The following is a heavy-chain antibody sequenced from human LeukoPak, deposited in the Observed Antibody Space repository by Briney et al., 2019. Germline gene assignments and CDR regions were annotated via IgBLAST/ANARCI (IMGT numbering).Heavy chain of an antibody. J-gene: IGHJ4*02. D-gene: IGHD1-26*01. CDR3: ARGSGDHFEY. CDR2: MYYSGST. V-gene: IGHV4-61*05. Sequence: PSETLSLTCTVSGGSISSTSYHWAWIRQPPGKGLEWIGYMYYSGSTNYNPSLKSRVTISGDTSKNQFSLKLSSVTAADTAVYYRARGSGDHFEYWGQGTLVTVSS. CDR1: GGSISSTSYH.